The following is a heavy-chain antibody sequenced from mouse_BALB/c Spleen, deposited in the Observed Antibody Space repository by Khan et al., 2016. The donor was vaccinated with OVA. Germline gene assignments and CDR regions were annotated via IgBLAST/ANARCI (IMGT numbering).Heavy chain of an antibody. CDR1: GYSITSDYA. CDR2: ISYSGGT. Sequence: EVQLVESGPGLVKPSQSLSLTCTVTGYSITSDYAWNWLRQFPGNKLEWMGYISYSGGTSYLPSLKSRISITRDTSKNQFFLQLNSVTTEDSATYYCAGWFAYWGQGTLVTVS. J-gene: IGHJ3*01. CDR3: AGWFAY. V-gene: IGHV3-2*02.